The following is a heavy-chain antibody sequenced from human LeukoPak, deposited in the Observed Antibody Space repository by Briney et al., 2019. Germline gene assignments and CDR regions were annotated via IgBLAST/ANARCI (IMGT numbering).Heavy chain of an antibody. Sequence: ASVKVSCKASGGTFSSYAISWVRQAPGQGLEWMGGIIPIFGTANYAQKFQGRVTITADESTSTAYMELSSLRSEDTAVYYCASGYYDSSGYSFWGQGTLVTVSS. V-gene: IGHV1-69*13. CDR2: IIPIFGTA. CDR3: ASGYYDSSGYSF. D-gene: IGHD3-22*01. CDR1: GGTFSSYA. J-gene: IGHJ4*02.